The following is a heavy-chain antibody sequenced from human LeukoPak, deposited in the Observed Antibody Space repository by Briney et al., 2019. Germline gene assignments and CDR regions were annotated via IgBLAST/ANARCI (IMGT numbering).Heavy chain of an antibody. V-gene: IGHV1-8*03. CDR1: GYTFTRYD. CDR3: ARGRSGTHLLAEFDY. J-gene: IGHJ4*02. CDR2: INPNSGST. Sequence: ASANVARQASGYTFTRYDIHWVRQANGRGLEWMGWINPNSGSTGYSQKFRGRVTFTTDTSISAAYLELSSLKSEDTALYYCARGRSGTHLLAEFDYWGQGTLVIASS. D-gene: IGHD2-15*01.